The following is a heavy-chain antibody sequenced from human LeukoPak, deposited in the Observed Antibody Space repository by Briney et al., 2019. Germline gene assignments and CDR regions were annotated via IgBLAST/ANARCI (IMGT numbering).Heavy chain of an antibody. D-gene: IGHD3-22*01. CDR2: IRYDGSNK. CDR1: GFTFSSYG. CDR3: ARNPPTGSSGYYCTRHFWYFDY. J-gene: IGHJ4*02. Sequence: GGSLRLSCAASGFTFSSYGMHWVRQAPGKGLEWVAFIRYDGSNKYYADSVKGRFTISRDNSKNTLYLQMNSLRAEDTAVYYCARNPPTGSSGYYCTRHFWYFDYWGQGTLVTVSS. V-gene: IGHV3-30*02.